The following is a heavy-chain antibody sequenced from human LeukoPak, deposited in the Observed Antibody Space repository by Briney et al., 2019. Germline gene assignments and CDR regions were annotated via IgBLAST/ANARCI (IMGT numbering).Heavy chain of an antibody. CDR1: GGSISSYY. D-gene: IGHD3-10*01. CDR3: ARDRYYDSGSYYN. V-gene: IGHV4-59*01. Sequence: SETLSLTCTVSGGSISSYYWNWIRQPPGKGLEWIGYIYYSGSTNYNPSLKSRVTISVDTSKNQFSLKLSSVTAADTAVYYCARDRYYDSGSYYNWGQGTLVTVSS. CDR2: IYYSGST. J-gene: IGHJ4*02.